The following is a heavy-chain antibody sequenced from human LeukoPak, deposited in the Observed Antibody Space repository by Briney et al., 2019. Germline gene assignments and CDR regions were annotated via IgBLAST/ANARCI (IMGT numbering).Heavy chain of an antibody. V-gene: IGHV3-66*01. CDR1: GFTVTSNY. CDR2: IYDGGFT. D-gene: IGHD1-1*01. J-gene: IGHJ2*01. CDR3: ARVMGRLIWTWYFDL. Sequence: GGSLRLSCAASGFTVTSNYMAWVRQAPGKGLEWVSVIYDGGFTYYAGSVKGRFTISRDNSKNTLYLQMSSLRAEDTAVYYCARVMGRLIWTWYFDLWGRGTLVTVSS.